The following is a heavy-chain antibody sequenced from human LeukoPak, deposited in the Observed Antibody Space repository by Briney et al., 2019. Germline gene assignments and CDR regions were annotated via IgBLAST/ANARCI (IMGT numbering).Heavy chain of an antibody. CDR2: IYIDGIT. CDR1: GGSIRTDGSY. J-gene: IGHJ6*02. V-gene: IGHV4-39*01. D-gene: IGHD1-26*01. CDR3: ARLFTRAWEYRYGMDV. Sequence: SETLSLTCTVSGGSIRTDGSYWAWIRQPPGKGLEWIGSIYIDGITHYNSSLQSRVTLSIDTSKNQFSLKLTSVTTADTAVFYCARLFTRAWEYRYGMDVWGQGTAVTVSS.